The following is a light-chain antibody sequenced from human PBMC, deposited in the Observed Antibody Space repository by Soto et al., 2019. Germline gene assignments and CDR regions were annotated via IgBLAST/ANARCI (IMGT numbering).Light chain of an antibody. CDR1: QSISSW. V-gene: IGKV1-5*03. Sequence: DIPMTQSPSTLSASVGDRVTITCRASQSISSWLAWYQQKPGKAPNLLIYKASSLQSGVPSRFSGSGSGTEFTLTISSLQPDDCGTYDCQQYNDKWTLGQGTKVEIK. CDR2: KAS. J-gene: IGKJ1*01. CDR3: QQYNDKWT.